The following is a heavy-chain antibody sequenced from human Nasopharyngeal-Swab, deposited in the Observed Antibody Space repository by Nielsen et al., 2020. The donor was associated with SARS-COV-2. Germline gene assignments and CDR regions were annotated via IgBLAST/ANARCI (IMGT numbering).Heavy chain of an antibody. J-gene: IGHJ3*02. Sequence: SETLSLTCTVSGGSISSSSYYWGWIRQPPGKGLEWIGSIYYSGSTYYNPSLKSRVTISVDTSKNQFSLKLSSVTAADTAVYYCARGDSSSSPAFDIWGQGTMVTVSS. CDR3: ARGDSSSSPAFDI. CDR2: IYYSGST. D-gene: IGHD6-6*01. V-gene: IGHV4-39*07. CDR1: GGSISSSSYY.